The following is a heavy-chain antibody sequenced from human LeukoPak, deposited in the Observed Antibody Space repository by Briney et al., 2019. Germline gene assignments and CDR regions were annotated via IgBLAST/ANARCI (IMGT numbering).Heavy chain of an antibody. Sequence: GGSLRLSCAASGFTFDDYAMHWVRQAPGKGLEWVSGISWNSGSIGYADSVKGRFTISRDNAKNSLYLQMNSLRAEDTAVYYCAVYYSSGPIAYWGQGTLVTVSS. CDR1: GFTFDDYA. J-gene: IGHJ4*02. CDR3: AVYYSSGPIAY. CDR2: ISWNSGSI. V-gene: IGHV3-9*01. D-gene: IGHD3-22*01.